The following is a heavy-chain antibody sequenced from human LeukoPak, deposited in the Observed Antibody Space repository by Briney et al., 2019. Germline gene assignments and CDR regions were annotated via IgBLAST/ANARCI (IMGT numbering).Heavy chain of an antibody. V-gene: IGHV4-31*03. CDR1: GGSISSGGYY. CDR3: TRQVHYDILTGTYYYYGMDV. CDR2: IYYSGST. D-gene: IGHD3-9*01. J-gene: IGHJ6*02. Sequence: SQTLSLTCTVSGGSISSGGYYWSWIRQHPGKGLEWIGYIYYSGSTYYNPSLKSRVTISVDTSKNQFSLKLNSVTAADTAVYYCTRQVHYDILTGTYYYYGMDVWGQGTTVTVSS.